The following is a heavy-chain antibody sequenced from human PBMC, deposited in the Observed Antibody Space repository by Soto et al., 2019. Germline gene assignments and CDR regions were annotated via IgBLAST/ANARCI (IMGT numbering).Heavy chain of an antibody. CDR1: GFTFSSYS. CDR2: MSYDGNSK. J-gene: IGHJ4*02. Sequence: QVQLVESGGGVVQPGRPLRLSCAASGFTFSSYSMHWVRQAPGKGLEWVAAMSYDGNSKYFADSVKGRFTISRDNSKNTLSLQMNSLGAEDSAVYYCARGRTVRDHDDFDLWGQGTLVTVSS. D-gene: IGHD2-21*01. V-gene: IGHV3-30-3*01. CDR3: ARGRTVRDHDDFDL.